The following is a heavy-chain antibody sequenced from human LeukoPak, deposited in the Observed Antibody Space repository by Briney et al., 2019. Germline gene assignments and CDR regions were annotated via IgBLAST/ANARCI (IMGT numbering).Heavy chain of an antibody. CDR1: GFTFSSYA. J-gene: IGHJ4*02. CDR2: ISSSSSHT. V-gene: IGHV3-21*01. CDR3: AKLILISADD. Sequence: NPGGSLRLSCAASGFTFSSYAMSWVRQAPGKGLEWVSSISSSSSHTYYADSVKGRFTISRDNAKNAVYLQMNSLTADDTAVYYCAKLILISADDWGQGTLVSVSS. D-gene: IGHD3-22*01.